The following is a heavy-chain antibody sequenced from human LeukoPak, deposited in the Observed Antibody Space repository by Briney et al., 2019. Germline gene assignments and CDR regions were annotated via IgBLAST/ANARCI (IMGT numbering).Heavy chain of an antibody. CDR1: GFTFSTFG. D-gene: IGHD1-1*01. CDR3: ATRISTTHGLDN. J-gene: IGHJ4*02. V-gene: IGHV3-23*01. CDR2: ISDSGTYT. Sequence: GGSLRLSCAASGFTFSTFGMTWVRQAPGKGLEWVSSISDSGTYTTYADSVKGRFTISRDNSKNTLYLQMHGLRVEDMAIYYCATRISTTHGLDNWSQGTLVTVSS.